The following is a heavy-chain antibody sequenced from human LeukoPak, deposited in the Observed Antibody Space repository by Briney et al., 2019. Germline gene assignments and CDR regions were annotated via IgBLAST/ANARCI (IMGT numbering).Heavy chain of an antibody. Sequence: ASVKVSCKTSGYGCTGGYRHWVRRAPGQGLEWMGIINASGGSRSYAQKIQCRVTMTRDTSTSTVYLEPSRLRSEDTAVYYCARGGTVLRPNSPHDYWGQGTLVTVSS. CDR3: ARGGTVLRPNSPHDY. CDR1: GYGCTGGY. V-gene: IGHV1-46*01. J-gene: IGHJ4*02. CDR2: INASGGSR. D-gene: IGHD4-17*01.